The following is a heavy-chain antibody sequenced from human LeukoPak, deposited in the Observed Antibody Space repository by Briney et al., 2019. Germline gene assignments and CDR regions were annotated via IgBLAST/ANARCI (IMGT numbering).Heavy chain of an antibody. D-gene: IGHD6-6*01. V-gene: IGHV4-4*02. CDR3: AREVGSSSGFGFYNWFDP. J-gene: IGHJ5*02. Sequence: SGTLSLTCAVSGGSISSSNWRSWVRQPPGKGLEWIGEIYHSGSTNYNPSLKSRVTISVDKSKNQFSLKLSSVTAADTAVYYCAREVGSSSGFGFYNWFDPWGQGTLVTVSS. CDR2: IYHSGST. CDR1: GGSISSSNW.